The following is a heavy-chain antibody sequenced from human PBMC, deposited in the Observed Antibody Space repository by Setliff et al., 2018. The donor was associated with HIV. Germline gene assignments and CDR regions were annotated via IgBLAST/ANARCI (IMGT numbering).Heavy chain of an antibody. CDR2: IWNDGTNE. CDR1: GFTFSSYG. CDR3: ARDWASAGYCSGGSCYAFDI. V-gene: IGHV3-33*08. J-gene: IGHJ3*02. D-gene: IGHD2-15*01. Sequence: LSLSCAASGFTFSSYGMHWVRQAPGKGLEWVPVIWNDGTNEYYADSVKGRFTLSRDNSKNTLYLQMNSLKAEDTAVYYCARDWASAGYCSGGSCYAFDIWGQGTMVTVSS.